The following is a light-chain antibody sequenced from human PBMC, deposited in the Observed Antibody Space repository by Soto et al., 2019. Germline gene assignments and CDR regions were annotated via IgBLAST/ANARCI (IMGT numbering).Light chain of an antibody. J-gene: IGKJ4*01. CDR2: GAT. CDR1: QSITSNY. CDR3: QQYGNSLT. Sequence: EIVLTQSPGTLSLSPGERATISCRASQSITSNYVAWYQQKPGQAPRTLIFGATTRATGIPDRFSGSGSGTDFTLSISTLAPEYSAVYYCQQYGNSLTFGGGTKVEIK. V-gene: IGKV3-20*01.